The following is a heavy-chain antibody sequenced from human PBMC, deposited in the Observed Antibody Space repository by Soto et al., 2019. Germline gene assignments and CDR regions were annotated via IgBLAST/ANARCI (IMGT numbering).Heavy chain of an antibody. CDR3: ARGGKYQLLGYNWFDP. Sequence: EVQLVESGGGLIQPGGSLRLSCAASGFTVSSNYMNWVRQPPGKGLEWVSIIYSGSSSYYADSVKGRFTISRDNSKNTLYLQMNSLRAEDTAVYYCARGGKYQLLGYNWFDPWGQGTLVTVSS. V-gene: IGHV3-53*01. J-gene: IGHJ5*02. D-gene: IGHD2-2*01. CDR2: IYSGSSS. CDR1: GFTVSSNY.